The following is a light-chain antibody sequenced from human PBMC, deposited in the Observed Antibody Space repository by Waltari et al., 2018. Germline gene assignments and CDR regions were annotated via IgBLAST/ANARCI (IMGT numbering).Light chain of an antibody. J-gene: IGKJ2*01. Sequence: AIRMTQSPSSFSASTGDRVTITCRASQGISSYLAWYQQKPGKAPKLLIYAASTLQSEVPSRFSGSGSGTDFTLTISCLQSEDFATYCCQQYNFWPPRDTFGQGTKLEIK. V-gene: IGKV1-8*01. CDR3: QQYNFWPPRDT. CDR2: AAS. CDR1: QGISSY.